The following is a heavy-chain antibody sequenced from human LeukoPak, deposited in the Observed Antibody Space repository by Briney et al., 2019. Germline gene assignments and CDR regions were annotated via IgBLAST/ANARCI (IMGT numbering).Heavy chain of an antibody. CDR3: ARAPTYYYGSRSND. V-gene: IGHV4-34*01. Sequence: PSETLSLTCAVYGGSFSGYYWSWIRQPPGKGLEWIGEINHSGSTNYNPSLKSRVTISVDTSKNQFSLKLSSVTAADTAVYYCARAPTYYYGSRSNDWGQGTLVTVSS. CDR2: INHSGST. J-gene: IGHJ4*02. D-gene: IGHD3-10*01. CDR1: GGSFSGYY.